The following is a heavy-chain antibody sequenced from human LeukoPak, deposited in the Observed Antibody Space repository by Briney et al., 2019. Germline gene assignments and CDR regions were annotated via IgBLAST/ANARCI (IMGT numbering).Heavy chain of an antibody. Sequence: SETLSLTCTVSGSISGYYWSWIRQPPGKGLDWIGYIYTSGSTNYNPSLESRVTISVDTSKNQFSLDLSSVTAADTAVYYCARQKCTSASCLTKNAFDIWGQGTMVTVSS. D-gene: IGHD2-2*01. J-gene: IGHJ3*02. CDR1: GSISGYY. CDR3: ARQKCTSASCLTKNAFDI. V-gene: IGHV4-4*09. CDR2: IYTSGST.